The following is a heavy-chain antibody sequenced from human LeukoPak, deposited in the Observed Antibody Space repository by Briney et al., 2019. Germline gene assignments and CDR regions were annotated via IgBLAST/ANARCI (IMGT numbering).Heavy chain of an antibody. CDR1: GFTFSSYS. Sequence: GGSLRLSCAASGFTFSSYSMNWVRQAPGKGLEWVSAISGSGGSTYYADSVKGRFTISRDNSKNTLYLQMNSLRAEDTAVYYCAKHPAGYSSGWYGAYYFDYWGQGTLVTVSS. CDR2: ISGSGGST. D-gene: IGHD6-19*01. CDR3: AKHPAGYSSGWYGAYYFDY. V-gene: IGHV3-23*01. J-gene: IGHJ4*02.